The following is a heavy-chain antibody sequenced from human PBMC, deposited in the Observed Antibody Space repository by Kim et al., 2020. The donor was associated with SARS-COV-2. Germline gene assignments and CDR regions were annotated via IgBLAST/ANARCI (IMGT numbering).Heavy chain of an antibody. CDR2: VDIGGRR. V-gene: IGHV3-13*05. Sequence: GGSLRLSCTASGFTFSSYDMHWVRQATGKGLEWVSGVDIGGRRYYEGSVRGRFTISRENARNSLFLEMNSLTGGDTAVYYCARGDSGSYHPDYPYYYGMDVWGQGTTVTVSS. CDR1: GFTFSSYD. CDR3: ARGDSGSYHPDYPYYYGMDV. J-gene: IGHJ6*02. D-gene: IGHD3-10*01.